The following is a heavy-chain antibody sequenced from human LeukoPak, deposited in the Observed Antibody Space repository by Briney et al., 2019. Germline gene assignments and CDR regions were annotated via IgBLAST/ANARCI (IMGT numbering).Heavy chain of an antibody. D-gene: IGHD3-22*01. CDR3: ARLREGMIVVIFDY. V-gene: IGHV1-18*01. CDR1: GYTFTSYG. J-gene: IGHJ4*02. CDR2: ISAYNGNT. Sequence: ASVKVSCKASGYTFTSYGISWVRQAPGQGLEWMGWISAYNGNTNYAQKLQGRVTMTTDTSTSTAYVELRSLRSDDTAVYYCARLREGMIVVIFDYWGQGTLVTVSS.